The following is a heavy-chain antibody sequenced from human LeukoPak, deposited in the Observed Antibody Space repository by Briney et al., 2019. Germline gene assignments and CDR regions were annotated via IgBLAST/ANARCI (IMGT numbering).Heavy chain of an antibody. CDR3: AKWSSSGWWGDNYFDY. D-gene: IGHD6-19*01. CDR2: ISGSGGST. J-gene: IGHJ4*02. V-gene: IGHV3-23*01. CDR1: GFTFSSYA. Sequence: GGSLRLSCAASGFTFSSYAMSWVRQAPGRGLEWVSAISGSGGSTYYADSVKGRFTISRDNSKNTLYLQMNSLRAEDTAVYYCAKWSSSGWWGDNYFDYWGQGTLVTVSS.